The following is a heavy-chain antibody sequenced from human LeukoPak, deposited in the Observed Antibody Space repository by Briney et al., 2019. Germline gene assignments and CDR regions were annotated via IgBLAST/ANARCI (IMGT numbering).Heavy chain of an antibody. CDR3: ARWERFDAFDI. J-gene: IGHJ3*02. V-gene: IGHV4-39*07. CDR1: GGSISSSSYY. CDR2: IYTSGST. D-gene: IGHD1-1*01. Sequence: SETLSLTGTVSGGSISSSSYYWGWIRQPPGKGLEWIGRIYTSGSTNYNPSLKSRVTMSVDTSKNQFSLKLSSVTAADTAVYYCARWERFDAFDIWAKGQWSPSLQ.